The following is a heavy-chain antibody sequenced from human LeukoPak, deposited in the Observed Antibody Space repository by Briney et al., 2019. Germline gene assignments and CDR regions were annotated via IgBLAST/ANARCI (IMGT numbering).Heavy chain of an antibody. CDR2: IYTSGST. CDR1: GGSIRSGSYY. Sequence: SETLSLTCTVSGGSIRSGSYYCSWIRRPAGKGLEWIGRIYTSGSTNYNPSLKSRVTISVDTSKNQFSLKLSSVTAADTAVYYCARTRWIAVAGTDYFDYWGQGTLVTVSS. D-gene: IGHD6-19*01. V-gene: IGHV4-61*02. CDR3: ARTRWIAVAGTDYFDY. J-gene: IGHJ4*02.